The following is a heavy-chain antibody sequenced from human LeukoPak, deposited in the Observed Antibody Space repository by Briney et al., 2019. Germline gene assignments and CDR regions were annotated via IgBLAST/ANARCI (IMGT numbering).Heavy chain of an antibody. CDR3: ARDPSYSSSWYFDY. CDR2: IGGSGSTT. J-gene: IGHJ4*02. D-gene: IGHD6-13*01. CDR1: GFTFSRYV. V-gene: IGHV3-23*01. Sequence: PGGSLRLSCAASGFTFSRYVMTWVRQAPGKGLEWVSAIGGSGSTTYYADSVKGRFTISRDNSKNTLYLQMNSLRAEDTAVYYCARDPSYSSSWYFDYWGQGTLVTVSS.